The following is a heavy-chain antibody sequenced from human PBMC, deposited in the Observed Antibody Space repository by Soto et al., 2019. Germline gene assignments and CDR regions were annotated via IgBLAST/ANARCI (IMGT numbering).Heavy chain of an antibody. D-gene: IGHD5-18*01. CDR1: GFTFSSYA. Sequence: LRLSCAASGFTFSSYAMHWVRQAPGKGLEWVAVISYDGSNKYYADSVKGRFTISRDNSKNTLYLQMNSLRAEDTAVYYCASAVRGYSYGPLDYWGQGTLVTVSS. CDR3: ASAVRGYSYGPLDY. J-gene: IGHJ4*02. CDR2: ISYDGSNK. V-gene: IGHV3-30-3*01.